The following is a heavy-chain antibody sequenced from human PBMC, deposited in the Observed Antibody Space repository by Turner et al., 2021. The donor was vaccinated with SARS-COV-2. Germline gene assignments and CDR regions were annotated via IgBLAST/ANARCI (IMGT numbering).Heavy chain of an antibody. V-gene: IGHV3-74*01. J-gene: IGHJ4*02. CDR2: INGDGSST. Sequence: EVQLVESGGGLVQPGGSLRLSCAASGFTFSIYWMHWVRQAPGKGLVWVSRINGDGSSTSYADSVKGRFTISRDNAKNTLYLQMNSLRGEDTAVYYCVRESIVVVPAADYWGQGTLVTVSS. CDR3: VRESIVVVPAADY. CDR1: GFTFSIYW. D-gene: IGHD2-2*01.